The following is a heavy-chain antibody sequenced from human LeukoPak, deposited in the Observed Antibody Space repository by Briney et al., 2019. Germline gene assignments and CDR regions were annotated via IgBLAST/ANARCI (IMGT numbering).Heavy chain of an antibody. Sequence: GASVKVSCKASGGTFSSYAISWVRRAPGQGLEWMGGIIPIFGTANYAQKFQGRVTITADKSTSTAYMELSSLRSEDTAIYYCARDNSVDDNAWWFDPWGQGTLVTVSS. CDR1: GGTFSSYA. J-gene: IGHJ5*02. CDR3: ARDNSVDDNAWWFDP. V-gene: IGHV1-69*06. CDR2: IIPIFGTA. D-gene: IGHD3-22*01.